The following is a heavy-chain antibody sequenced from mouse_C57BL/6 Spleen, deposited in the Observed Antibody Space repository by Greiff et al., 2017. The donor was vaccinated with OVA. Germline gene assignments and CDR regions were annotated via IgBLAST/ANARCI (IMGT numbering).Heavy chain of an antibody. CDR1: GYTFTSYW. CDR2: IHPSDSDT. D-gene: IGHD2-5*01. Sequence: QVQLKESGAELVKPGASVKISCKASGYTFTSYWMHWVKQRPGQGLEWIGRIHPSDSDTNYNQKFKGKAALTVDKSSSTAYMQLSSLTSEDSAVYYCASDYSNWYFDVWGTGTTVTVSS. V-gene: IGHV1-74*01. J-gene: IGHJ1*03. CDR3: ASDYSNWYFDV.